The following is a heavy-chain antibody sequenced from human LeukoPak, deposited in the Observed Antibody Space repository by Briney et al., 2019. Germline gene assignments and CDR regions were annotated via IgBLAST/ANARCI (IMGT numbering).Heavy chain of an antibody. V-gene: IGHV1-69*13. Sequence: SVKVSCKASGGTFSSYAISWVRQAPGQGLEWMGGIIPIFGTANYAQKFQGRVTITADESTSTAYMELSSLRSEDTAVYYCARASKEWLVLLMSFDYWGQGTLVTVSS. CDR2: IIPIFGTA. D-gene: IGHD6-19*01. CDR1: GGTFSSYA. J-gene: IGHJ4*02. CDR3: ARASKEWLVLLMSFDY.